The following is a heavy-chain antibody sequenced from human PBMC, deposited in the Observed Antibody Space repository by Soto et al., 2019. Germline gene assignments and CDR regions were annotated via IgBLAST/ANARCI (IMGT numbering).Heavy chain of an antibody. CDR3: APWFGAFDY. CDR1: GFTFSSYG. Sequence: QVQLVESGGGVVQPGRSLRLSCAASGFTFSSYGMHWVRQAPGKGLEWVAVISYDGSNKYYADSVKGRFTISRDNSKNTLYLQVNSLSGEDTAVYYCAPWFGAFDYWGQGTLVTVSS. J-gene: IGHJ4*02. V-gene: IGHV3-30*03. CDR2: ISYDGSNK. D-gene: IGHD3-10*01.